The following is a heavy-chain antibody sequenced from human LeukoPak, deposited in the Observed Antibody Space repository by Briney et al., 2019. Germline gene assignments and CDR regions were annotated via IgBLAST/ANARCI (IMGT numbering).Heavy chain of an antibody. J-gene: IGHJ4*02. CDR1: GGTFSSYA. CDR2: IIPIFGTA. Sequence: SVTVSCKASGGTFSSYAISWVRQAPGQGLEWMGRIIPIFGTASYAQKFQGRVTITADESTSTAYMELSSLRSEDTAVYYCARKGGGSYEFDYWGQGTLVTVSS. V-gene: IGHV1-69*13. CDR3: ARKGGGSYEFDY. D-gene: IGHD1-26*01.